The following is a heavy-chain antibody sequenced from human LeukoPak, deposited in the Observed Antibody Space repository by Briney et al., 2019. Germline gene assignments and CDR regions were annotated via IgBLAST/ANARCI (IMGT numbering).Heavy chain of an antibody. CDR2: IIPIFGTA. CDR3: ARALYTSRSYLATFSPTNFDY. D-gene: IGHD6-13*01. Sequence: SVTVSCKASGGTFSSYAISWVRQAPGQGLEWMGGIIPIFGTANYAQKFQGRVTITADESTSTAYMELSSLRSEDTAVYYCARALYTSRSYLATFSPTNFDYWGQGTLVTVSS. CDR1: GGTFSSYA. V-gene: IGHV1-69*13. J-gene: IGHJ4*02.